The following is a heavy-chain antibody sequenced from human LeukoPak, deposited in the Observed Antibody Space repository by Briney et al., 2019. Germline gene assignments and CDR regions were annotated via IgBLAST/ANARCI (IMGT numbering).Heavy chain of an antibody. CDR3: TRGTYYDFWSGYYSDY. CDR2: ISHSGGT. D-gene: IGHD3-3*01. CDR1: GHSISSNYY. V-gene: IGHV4-38-2*02. Sequence: SETLSLTCSLSGHSISSNYYWGWIRQPPGKGLEWIGSISHSGGTYYNPSLKSRLTMSVDTSKNQLSLKLRSVIAADTAIYYCTRGTYYDFWSGYYSDYWGQGTLVAV. J-gene: IGHJ4*02.